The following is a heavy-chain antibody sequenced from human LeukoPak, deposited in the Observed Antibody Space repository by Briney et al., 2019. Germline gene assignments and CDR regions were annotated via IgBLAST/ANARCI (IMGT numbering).Heavy chain of an antibody. D-gene: IGHD3-10*01. CDR3: ARHIDGSATRREYYYYYCMDV. CDR1: GFTFSSYG. J-gene: IGHJ6*02. Sequence: GGSLRLSCAASGFTFSSYGMDWVRQAPGKGLEWVSCISSSSSYIDYADSVKGRFTISRDNAKNSLYLQMNSLRAEDTAVYYCARHIDGSATRREYYYYYCMDVWGQGTTVTVSS. CDR2: ISSSSSYI. V-gene: IGHV3-21*01.